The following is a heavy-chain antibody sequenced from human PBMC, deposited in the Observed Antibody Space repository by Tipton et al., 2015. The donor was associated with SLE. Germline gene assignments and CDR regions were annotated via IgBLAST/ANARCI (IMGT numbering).Heavy chain of an antibody. CDR2: MFSSGDT. CDR3: ARENVAADGALDV. Sequence: LRLSCTVSGASIKSGSYLWTWIRQPAGKGLEWIGRMFSSGDTNYNPSLQSRLTMSVDTSKNQFSLTVNSVTAADTAVYYCARENVAADGALDVWGQGTMVTVSS. V-gene: IGHV4-61*02. CDR1: GASIKSGSYL. D-gene: IGHD6-13*01. J-gene: IGHJ3*01.